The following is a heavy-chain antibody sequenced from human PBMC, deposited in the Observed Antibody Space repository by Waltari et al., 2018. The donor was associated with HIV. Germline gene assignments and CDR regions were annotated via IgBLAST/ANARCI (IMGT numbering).Heavy chain of an antibody. D-gene: IGHD2-2*01. CDR1: GYTFTGSY. V-gene: IGHV1-2*02. Sequence: QVQLVQSGAEVKKPGASVKVSCKASGYTFTGSYMHWVGQAPGQGLEWMGWINPNSGGTNYAQKFQGRVTMTRDTSISTAYMELSRLRSDDTAVYYCARAPTVVPAANWFDPWGQGTLVTVSS. CDR2: INPNSGGT. CDR3: ARAPTVVPAANWFDP. J-gene: IGHJ5*02.